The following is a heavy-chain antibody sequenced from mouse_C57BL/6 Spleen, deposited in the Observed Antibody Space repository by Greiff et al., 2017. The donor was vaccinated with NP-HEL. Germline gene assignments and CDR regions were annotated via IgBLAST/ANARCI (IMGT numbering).Heavy chain of an antibody. CDR2: ISSGGDYI. CDR1: GFTFSSYA. D-gene: IGHD1-1*01. CDR3: TRDRGHYGSSSYFDY. J-gene: IGHJ2*01. V-gene: IGHV5-9-1*02. Sequence: EVMLVESGEGLVKPGGSLKLSCAASGFTFSSYAMSWVRQTPEKRLEWVAYISSGGDYIYYADTVKGRFTISRDNARNTLYLQMSSLKSEDTAMYYCTRDRGHYGSSSYFDYWGQGTTLTVSS.